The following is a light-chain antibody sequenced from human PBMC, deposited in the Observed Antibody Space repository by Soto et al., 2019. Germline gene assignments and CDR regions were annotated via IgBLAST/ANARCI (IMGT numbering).Light chain of an antibody. J-gene: IGKJ2*01. CDR1: QSVSSSY. CDR2: ATS. V-gene: IGKV3-20*01. Sequence: EIVLTQSPGTLSLSSGERATLSCRASQSVSSSYLAWYQQKPGQAPRLLVYATSSRATGIPDRFSGGGSGTDFTLTISRLEPEDFAVYYCQQYGSSSFTFGQGTKLEIK. CDR3: QQYGSSSFT.